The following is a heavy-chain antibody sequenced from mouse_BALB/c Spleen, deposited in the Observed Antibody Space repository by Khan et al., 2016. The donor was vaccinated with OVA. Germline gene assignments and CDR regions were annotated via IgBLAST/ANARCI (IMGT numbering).Heavy chain of an antibody. V-gene: IGHV5-6-5*01. Sequence: EVQGVESGGGLVKPGGSLKLSCVASGFTFSSYAMSWVRQTPEKRLEWVASISSGGATYYPDSVKGRFTISRDNARNILYLQMSSLRSEDTAMYYCARGYYDPYWGQGTLVTVSA. CDR2: ISSGGAT. CDR1: GFTFSSYA. D-gene: IGHD1-1*02. J-gene: IGHJ3*01. CDR3: ARGYYDPY.